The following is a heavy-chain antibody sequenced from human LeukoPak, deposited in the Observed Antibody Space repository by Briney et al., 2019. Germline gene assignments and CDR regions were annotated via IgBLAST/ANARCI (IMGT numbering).Heavy chain of an antibody. D-gene: IGHD6-13*01. CDR1: GFTFNSYA. Sequence: PGGSLRLSCAPSGFTFNSYAMHWVRQAPGKGLEWVAVISYDGSNKYYTDSVKGRFTISRDNSKNTLYLQMNSLRAEDTAVYYCAKGGGIAAAGTWGYFDYWGQGTLVTVSS. CDR2: ISYDGSNK. CDR3: AKGGGIAAAGTWGYFDY. J-gene: IGHJ4*02. V-gene: IGHV3-30-3*01.